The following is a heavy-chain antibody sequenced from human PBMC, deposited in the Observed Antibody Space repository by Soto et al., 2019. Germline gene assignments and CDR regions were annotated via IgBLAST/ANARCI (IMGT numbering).Heavy chain of an antibody. V-gene: IGHV3-23*01. Sequence: VGSLRLSCAASEFTFSDYLMTCVRQAPGKGLEWVSSVSAVGRNTDYAHSVKGRFTISRDNSRYMLYLQMNSLRAEDTAGYYCTARDQTFSCTSGYRDYWGQGTQVTVSS. CDR2: VSAVGRNT. D-gene: IGHD3-9*01. J-gene: IGHJ4*02. CDR1: EFTFSDYL. CDR3: TARDQTFSCTSGYRDY.